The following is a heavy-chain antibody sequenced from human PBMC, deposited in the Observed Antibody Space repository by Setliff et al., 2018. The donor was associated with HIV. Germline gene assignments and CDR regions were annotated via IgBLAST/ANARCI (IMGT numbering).Heavy chain of an antibody. Sequence: GSLRLSCAGSDSGDSGFIFSDYFMTWVRQAPGKGLELLSYISVSGTDIKYADSVKGRFTISRDNAKNSLYLQMNSLRAEDTAVYYCATDPRRLSYWGQGTLVTVSS. CDR2: ISVSGTDI. CDR3: ATDPRRLSY. CDR1: GFIFSDYF. V-gene: IGHV3-11*04. J-gene: IGHJ4*02. D-gene: IGHD2-21*01.